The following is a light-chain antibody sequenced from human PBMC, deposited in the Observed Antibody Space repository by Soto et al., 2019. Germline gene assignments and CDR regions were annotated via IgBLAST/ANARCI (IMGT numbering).Light chain of an antibody. Sequence: QSALTQPASVSGSPGQSITISCTGTSGDIGSYDLVSWYQHHPGKAPKLMIYEDSERPSGVSNRFSGSKSGNTASLTISGLQAEDEADYYCSSFSSITREVFGGGTKLTVL. CDR2: EDS. CDR3: SSFSSITREV. V-gene: IGLV2-14*02. J-gene: IGLJ2*01. CDR1: SGDIGSYDL.